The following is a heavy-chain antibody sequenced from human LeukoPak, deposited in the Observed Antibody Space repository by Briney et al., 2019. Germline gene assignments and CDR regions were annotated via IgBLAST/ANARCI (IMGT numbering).Heavy chain of an antibody. D-gene: IGHD1-26*01. CDR3: ARDLPPSGSYYFDY. CDR2: INAGNGNT. V-gene: IGHV1-3*01. Sequence: ASVKVSCKASGYTFTSYAMHWVRQAPGQSLDGMGWINAGNGNTKYSQKFQGRVTITRDTSASTAYMELSSLRSEDTAVYYCARDLPPSGSYYFDYWGQGTLVTVSS. CDR1: GYTFTSYA. J-gene: IGHJ4*02.